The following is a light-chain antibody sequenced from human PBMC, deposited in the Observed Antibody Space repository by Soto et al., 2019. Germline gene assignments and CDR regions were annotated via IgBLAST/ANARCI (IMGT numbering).Light chain of an antibody. J-gene: IGKJ2*01. CDR2: GAS. Sequence: VLTQSPGTLSLSPGERATLSCRASQTVSSNYLAWYQQKPGQAPRLLIYGASSRATGIPVRFSGSGSGTDFTLTISRLEPEDVAVYYCQQYGSSVSYTFGQGTKLEIK. CDR3: QQYGSSVSYT. CDR1: QTVSSNY. V-gene: IGKV3-20*01.